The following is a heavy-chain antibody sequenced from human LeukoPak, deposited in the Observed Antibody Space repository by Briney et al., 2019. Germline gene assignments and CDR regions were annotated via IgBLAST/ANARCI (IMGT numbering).Heavy chain of an antibody. J-gene: IGHJ6*02. CDR3: ARVRYSSSWYGSYYYGMDV. Sequence: SQTLSLTCAISGDIVSSSSAAWNWIRQSPSRGLEWLGRTYYWSKWYNDYAVSVKSRITINPDTSKNQFSLQLNSVTPEDTAVYYCARVRYSSSWYGSYYYGMDVWGQGTTVTVSS. V-gene: IGHV6-1*01. CDR2: TYYWSKWYN. CDR1: GDIVSSSSAA. D-gene: IGHD6-13*01.